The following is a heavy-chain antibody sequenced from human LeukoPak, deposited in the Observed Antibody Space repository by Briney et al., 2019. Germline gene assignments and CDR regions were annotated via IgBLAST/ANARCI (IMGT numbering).Heavy chain of an antibody. J-gene: IGHJ6*02. Sequence: ASVKVSCKASGYTFTSYYMHWVRQAPGQGLEWMGIINPSGGSTSYAQKFQGRVTMTRDTSASTVYMELSSLRSEDTAVYYCARDLNGVVTLYYYYYGMDVWGQGTTVTVSS. CDR1: GYTFTSYY. V-gene: IGHV1-46*01. D-gene: IGHD3-3*01. CDR2: INPSGGST. CDR3: ARDLNGVVTLYYYYYGMDV.